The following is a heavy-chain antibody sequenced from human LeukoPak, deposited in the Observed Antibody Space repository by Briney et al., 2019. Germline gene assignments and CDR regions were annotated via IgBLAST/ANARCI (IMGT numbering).Heavy chain of an antibody. Sequence: GGSLRLSCAASGFTFSSYAMSWVRQAPGKGLEWVSAISSSGDLTYYADSVKGQFIISSDNSRNTLYLQMNSLRAEDAALYYCAKRLGTTRVFDYWGQGTLVAVSS. CDR1: GFTFSSYA. J-gene: IGHJ4*02. V-gene: IGHV3-23*01. D-gene: IGHD1-14*01. CDR3: AKRLGTTRVFDY. CDR2: ISSSGDLT.